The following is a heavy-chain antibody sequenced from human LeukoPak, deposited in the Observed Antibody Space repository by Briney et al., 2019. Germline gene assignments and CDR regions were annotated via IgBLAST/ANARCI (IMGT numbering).Heavy chain of an antibody. CDR1: GYTFTSYG. CDR2: INPNSGGT. Sequence: GASVKVSCKASGYTFTSYGISWVRQAPGQGLEWMGWINPNSGGTNYAQKFQGRVTMTRDTSISTAYMELSRLRSDDTAVYYCARVSCRLERRCAFDIWGQGTMVTVSS. CDR3: ARVSCRLERRCAFDI. D-gene: IGHD1-1*01. J-gene: IGHJ3*02. V-gene: IGHV1-2*02.